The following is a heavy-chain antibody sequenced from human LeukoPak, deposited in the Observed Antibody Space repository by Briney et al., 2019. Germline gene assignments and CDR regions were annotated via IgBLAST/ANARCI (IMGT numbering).Heavy chain of an antibody. V-gene: IGHV5-51*01. CDR3: ARHSRQMGAVEY. Sequence: GESLNISCKGSGYSFTTYWIGWVRQMPGKGLEWVAIIYPGDSDTTYSPSFQGQVTISADKSISTVYLQWSSLKASDTAVYYCARHSRQMGAVEYWGQGTLVTVSS. J-gene: IGHJ4*02. CDR1: GYSFTTYW. CDR2: IYPGDSDT. D-gene: IGHD5-24*01.